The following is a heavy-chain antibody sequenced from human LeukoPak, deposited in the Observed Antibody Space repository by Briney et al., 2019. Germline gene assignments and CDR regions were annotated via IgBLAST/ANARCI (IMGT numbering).Heavy chain of an antibody. Sequence: PGGSLRLSCAASGFTFSSYWMHWVRQAPGKGLEWVSTISATGTSTYYADSVKGRLTISRDNSKNTLYLQMNSLRAEDTAVYSCAKDSGTYYKAFDYWGQGTLVTVSS. CDR2: ISATGTST. CDR1: GFTFSSYW. D-gene: IGHD1-26*01. V-gene: IGHV3-23*01. J-gene: IGHJ4*02. CDR3: AKDSGTYYKAFDY.